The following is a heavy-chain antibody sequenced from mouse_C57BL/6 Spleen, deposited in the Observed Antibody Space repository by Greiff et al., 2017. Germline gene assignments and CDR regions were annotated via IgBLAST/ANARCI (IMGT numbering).Heavy chain of an antibody. D-gene: IGHD2-5*01. CDR3: TSGSYSNYDAMDY. CDR2: ISSGGDYI. Sequence: DVMLVESGEGLVKPGGSLKLSCAASGFTFSSYAMSWVRQTPEKRLEWVAYISSGGDYIYYADTVKGRFTISRDNARNTLYLQMSSLKSEDTAMYYCTSGSYSNYDAMDYWGQGTSVTVSS. CDR1: GFTFSSYA. V-gene: IGHV5-9-1*02. J-gene: IGHJ4*01.